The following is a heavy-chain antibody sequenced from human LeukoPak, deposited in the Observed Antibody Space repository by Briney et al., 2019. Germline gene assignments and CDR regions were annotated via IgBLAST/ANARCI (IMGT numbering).Heavy chain of an antibody. Sequence: PGRSLRLSCAASGFTFSSYGMHWVRQAPGKGLEWVAVIWYDGSNKYYADSVKGRFTISRDNSKNTLYLQMNSLRAEDTAVYYCARGYCSSTSCSHMDVWGKGTTVTVSS. J-gene: IGHJ6*03. CDR2: IWYDGSNK. CDR1: GFTFSSYG. CDR3: ARGYCSSTSCSHMDV. V-gene: IGHV3-33*01. D-gene: IGHD2-2*01.